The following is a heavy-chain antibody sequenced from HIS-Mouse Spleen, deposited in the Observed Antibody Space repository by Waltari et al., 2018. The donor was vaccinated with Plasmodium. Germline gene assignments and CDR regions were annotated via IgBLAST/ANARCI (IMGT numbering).Heavy chain of an antibody. Sequence: QVQLVQSGAEVKKPGASVKVSCKASGYPFTAYYMHWVRQAPGQGLEWMGWINPNSGGTNYAQKFQGRVTMTRDTSISTAYMELSRLRSDDTAVYYCARRSSNNHYYHSNPDWFDPWGQGTLVTVSS. CDR3: ARRSSNNHYYHSNPDWFDP. J-gene: IGHJ5*02. CDR1: GYPFTAYY. D-gene: IGHD3-22*01. CDR2: INPNSGGT. V-gene: IGHV1-2*02.